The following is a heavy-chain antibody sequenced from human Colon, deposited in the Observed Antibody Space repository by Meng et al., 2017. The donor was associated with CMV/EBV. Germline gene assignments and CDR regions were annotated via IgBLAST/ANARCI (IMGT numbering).Heavy chain of an antibody. CDR3: ASTYSSSWYYYYYYGMDV. V-gene: IGHV3-48*03. CDR2: ISSSGSTI. D-gene: IGHD6-13*01. Sequence: GESLKISCAASGFTFSSYEMNWVRQAPGKGLEWVSYISSSGSTIYYADSVKGRSTISRDNAKNSLYLQMNSLRAEDTAVYYCASTYSSSWYYYYYYGMDVWGQGTTVTVSS. CDR1: GFTFSSYE. J-gene: IGHJ6*02.